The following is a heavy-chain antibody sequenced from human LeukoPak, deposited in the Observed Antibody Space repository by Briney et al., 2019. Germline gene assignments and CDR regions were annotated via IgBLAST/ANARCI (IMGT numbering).Heavy chain of an antibody. D-gene: IGHD6-6*01. J-gene: IGHJ5*02. V-gene: IGHV4-34*01. Sequence: SETLSLTCAVYGGSFSNYYWSWIRQPPGKGLEWIGEINHSGSTNYNPSLKSRVTTSVDTSKNQFSLKLRSVTAADTAVYYCARHGLSIAAPGRWFDPWGQGTLVTVSS. CDR3: ARHGLSIAAPGRWFDP. CDR1: GGSFSNYY. CDR2: INHSGST.